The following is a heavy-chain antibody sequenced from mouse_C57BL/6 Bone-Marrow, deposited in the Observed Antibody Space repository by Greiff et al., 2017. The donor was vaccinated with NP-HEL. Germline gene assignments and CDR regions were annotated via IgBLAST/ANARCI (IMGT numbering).Heavy chain of an antibody. Sequence: ESGAELVRPGASVTLSCKASGYTFTDYEMPWVKQTPVHGLEWIGAIDPETGGTAYNQKFKGKAILTADKSSTTAYMDLRSLTSEDAAVDYCTGRDATPSGAMDDWGQGTSVTVSS. V-gene: IGHV1-15*01. CDR1: GYTFTDYE. CDR2: IDPETGGT. D-gene: IGHD1-1*01. J-gene: IGHJ4*01. CDR3: TGRDATPSGAMDD.